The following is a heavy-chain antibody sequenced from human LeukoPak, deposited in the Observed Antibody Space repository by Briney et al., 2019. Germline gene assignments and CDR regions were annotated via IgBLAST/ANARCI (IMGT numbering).Heavy chain of an antibody. CDR2: ISNDGGGT. J-gene: IGHJ4*02. CDR3: AKGSSGYFVGL. D-gene: IGHD3-22*01. CDR1: GFIFNNYG. V-gene: IGHV3-23*01. Sequence: GGSLRLSCAASGFIFNNYGLIWVRQAPGKGLEWVSAISNDGGGTNYADFVKGRFTISRDNSKNTLFLQMNSLRAEDTALYYCAKGSSGYFVGLWGRGTLVTVSS.